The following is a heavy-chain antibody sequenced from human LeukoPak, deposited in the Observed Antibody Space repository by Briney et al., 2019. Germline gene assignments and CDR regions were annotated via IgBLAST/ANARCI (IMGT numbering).Heavy chain of an antibody. J-gene: IGHJ4*02. CDR1: GFTFSRSW. V-gene: IGHV3-7*01. CDR3: ARDRGYNSFDY. CDR2: IKEDGSQR. Sequence: GGSMRLSCAASGFTFSRSWMSWVRQAPGKGLEWVANIKEDGSQRNYVDSVKGRFTISRDNAMNSVFLQMISLRAEDTAVYYCARDRGYNSFDYWGQGTLVTVSS. D-gene: IGHD6-13*01.